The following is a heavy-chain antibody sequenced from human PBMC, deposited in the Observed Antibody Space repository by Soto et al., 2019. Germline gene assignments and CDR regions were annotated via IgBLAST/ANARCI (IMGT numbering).Heavy chain of an antibody. J-gene: IGHJ4*02. D-gene: IGHD3-10*01. V-gene: IGHV3-53*01. CDR1: WFTVSSNY. Sequence: GGSLSLPCSASWFTVSSNYMSWFRQAPGKGLEWVSVIYSGGSTYYADSVKGRFTISRDNSKNTLYLQMNSLRAEDTAVYYCARDGGQGRGVLGPYWGQGIPVTVSS. CDR3: ARDGGQGRGVLGPY. CDR2: IYSGGST.